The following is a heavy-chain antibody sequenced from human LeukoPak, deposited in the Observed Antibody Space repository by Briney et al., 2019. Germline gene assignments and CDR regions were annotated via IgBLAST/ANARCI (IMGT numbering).Heavy chain of an antibody. CDR2: IWPVGGYK. CDR1: GFTFSRHA. D-gene: IGHD2-2*01. CDR3: TSDGHQQSPYARDI. J-gene: IGHJ3*02. Sequence: GGSLRLSCGASGFTFSRHAMHWVRQGPGKGLEWVSQIWPVGGYKYYADSVKGRFTVSRDNVKNTLYLQMNNLRAEDTAVYYCTSDGHQQSPYARDIWVQGTLVTVSS. V-gene: IGHV3-33*01.